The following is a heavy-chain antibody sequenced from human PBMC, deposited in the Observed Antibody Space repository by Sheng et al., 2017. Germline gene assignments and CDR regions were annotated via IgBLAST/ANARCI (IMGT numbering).Heavy chain of an antibody. V-gene: IGHV4-39*07. CDR1: GGSISSSSYY. Sequence: QLQLQESGPGLVKPSETLSLTCTVSGGSISSSSYYWGWIRQPPGKGLEWIGSIYYSGSTYYNPSLKSRVTISVDTSKNQFSLKLSSVTAADMAVYYCARAPSSGYYFDAFDIWAKGQWSPSLQ. D-gene: IGHD3-22*01. J-gene: IGHJ3*02. CDR3: ARAPSSGYYFDAFDI. CDR2: IYYSGST.